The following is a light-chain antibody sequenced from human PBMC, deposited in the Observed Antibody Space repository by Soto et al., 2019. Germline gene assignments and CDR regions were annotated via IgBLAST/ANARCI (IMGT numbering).Light chain of an antibody. J-gene: IGLJ1*01. CDR2: EVS. Sequence: QSALTQPPSASGSPGQSVTISCTGTSNDVGGYNFVSWFQQHPGKAPKLMIYEVSQRPSGVPDCFSGSKSGNTASLTVSGLQAEDEADYYCSSLGVFGTGTKVNVL. V-gene: IGLV2-8*01. CDR3: SSLGV. CDR1: SNDVGGYNF.